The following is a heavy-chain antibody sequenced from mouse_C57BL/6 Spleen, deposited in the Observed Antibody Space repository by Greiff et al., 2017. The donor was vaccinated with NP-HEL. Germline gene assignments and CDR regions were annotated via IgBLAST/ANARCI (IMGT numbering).Heavy chain of an antibody. D-gene: IGHD1-1*01. CDR2: ILPGSVST. V-gene: IGHV1-9*01. Sequence: QVQLKESGAELMKPGASVKLSCQATGYTFTGYWIEWVTPRPGHGLDWIGEILPGSVSTNYNEKFKGKATFTADTSSNTAYMQLSSLTTEDSAIYYCARGVDALGAYWGQGTLVTVSA. CDR3: ARGVDALGAY. J-gene: IGHJ3*01. CDR1: GYTFTGYW.